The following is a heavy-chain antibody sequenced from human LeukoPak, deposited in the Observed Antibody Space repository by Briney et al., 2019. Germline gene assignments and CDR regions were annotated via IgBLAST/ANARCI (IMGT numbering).Heavy chain of an antibody. V-gene: IGHV3-30*18. CDR3: AKVAVEYYYGSGSFDY. CDR1: GFTFSSYG. D-gene: IGHD3-10*01. CDR2: ISYDGSNK. Sequence: GRSLRLSCADSGFTFSSYGMHWVRQAPGKGLEWVAAISYDGSNKYYADSVKGRFTISRDNSKNTLYLQMNSLRAEDTAVYYCAKVAVEYYYGSGSFDYWGQGTLVTVSS. J-gene: IGHJ4*02.